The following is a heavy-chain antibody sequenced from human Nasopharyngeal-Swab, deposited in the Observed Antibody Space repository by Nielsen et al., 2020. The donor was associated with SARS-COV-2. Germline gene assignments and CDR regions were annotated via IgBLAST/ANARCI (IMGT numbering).Heavy chain of an antibody. CDR2: IYYSGST. Sequence: SETLSLTCTVSGGSISRGGYYWSWIRQHPGKGLEWIGYIYYSGSTYYNPSLKSRVTISVDTSKNQFSLKLSSVTAADTAVYYCARDQGSSWGLGYGMDVWGQGTTVTVSS. V-gene: IGHV4-31*03. J-gene: IGHJ6*02. CDR1: GGSISRGGYY. D-gene: IGHD6-13*01. CDR3: ARDQGSSWGLGYGMDV.